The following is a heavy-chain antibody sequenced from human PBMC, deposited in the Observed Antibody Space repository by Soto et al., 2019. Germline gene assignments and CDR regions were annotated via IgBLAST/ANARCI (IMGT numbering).Heavy chain of an antibody. J-gene: IGHJ6*02. CDR3: VKGYWKGGV. CDR1: GFTFSTYA. V-gene: IGHV3-23*01. Sequence: EVQLLESGGGLVQPGGSLRLSCAASGFTFSTYAMNWVRQAPGNGLGWVSAISGSGGSIHYADSVKGRFTISRDNSKKTLDLQMNRLRDEDTAVYHCVKGYWKGGVWGQGTTVTVSS. CDR2: ISGSGGSI. D-gene: IGHD1-1*01.